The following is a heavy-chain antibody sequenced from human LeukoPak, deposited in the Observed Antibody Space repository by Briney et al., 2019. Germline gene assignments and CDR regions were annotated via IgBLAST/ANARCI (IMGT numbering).Heavy chain of an antibody. Sequence: SETLSLTCTVSGGSISSYYWSWIRQPPGKGLEWIGYIYYSGSTNYNPSLKSRVTLSVDTSKNQFSLKLSSVTAADTAVYYCARQLYSSGWSDYWGQGTLVTVSS. D-gene: IGHD6-19*01. V-gene: IGHV4-59*08. J-gene: IGHJ4*02. CDR2: IYYSGST. CDR3: ARQLYSSGWSDY. CDR1: GGSISSYY.